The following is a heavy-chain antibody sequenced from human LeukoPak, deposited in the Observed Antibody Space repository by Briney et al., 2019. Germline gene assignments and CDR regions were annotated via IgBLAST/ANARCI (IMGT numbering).Heavy chain of an antibody. CDR3: ARVKMVRGVSLDY. CDR1: GFTFSSYW. J-gene: IGHJ4*02. CDR2: INSDGSST. D-gene: IGHD3-10*01. V-gene: IGHV3-74*01. Sequence: PGGSLRPSCAASGFTFSSYWMHWVRQAPGKGLVWVSRINSDGSSTSYADSVKGRFTISRDNAKNTLYLQMNSLRAEDTAVYYCARVKMVRGVSLDYWGQGTLVTVSS.